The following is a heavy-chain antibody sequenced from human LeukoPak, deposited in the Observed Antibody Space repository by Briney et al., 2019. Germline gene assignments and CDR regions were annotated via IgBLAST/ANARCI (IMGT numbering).Heavy chain of an antibody. D-gene: IGHD3-22*01. Sequence: SGPTLVNPTQTLTLTCTFSGVSLSTSGVAVGWIRQPPGEALEWDGNSFYSGSTYYSPSLKSRVTISLDTSRNQFSLKLNSVTAADTAVYYCAKSNGYGLIDIWGQGTMVTVSS. CDR3: AKSNGYGLIDI. J-gene: IGHJ3*02. CDR1: GVSLSTSGVA. V-gene: IGHV4-39*07. CDR2: SFYSGST.